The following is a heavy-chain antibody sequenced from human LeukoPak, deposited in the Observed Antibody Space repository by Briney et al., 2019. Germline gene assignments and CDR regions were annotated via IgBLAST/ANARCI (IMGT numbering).Heavy chain of an antibody. CDR2: SSYSGSS. Sequence: SETLSLTCTVSGGSISSYYWSWIRQPPGKGLEWIGYSSYSGSSNYSPSLKSRVTISVDTSKNQFSLKLSSVIAADTAVYYCARNGGSYSFDYWGQGTLVTVSS. J-gene: IGHJ4*02. V-gene: IGHV4-59*01. D-gene: IGHD1-26*01. CDR3: ARNGGSYSFDY. CDR1: GGSISSYY.